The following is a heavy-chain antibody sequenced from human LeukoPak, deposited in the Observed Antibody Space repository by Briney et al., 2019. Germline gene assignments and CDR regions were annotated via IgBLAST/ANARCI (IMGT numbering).Heavy chain of an antibody. CDR1: GFTVSSNY. CDR3: AKDSSLYSYGSYFDY. V-gene: IGHV3-66*01. D-gene: IGHD5-18*01. Sequence: PGGSLRLSCAASGFTVSSNYMSWVRQAPGKGLEWVSVIYSGGSTYYADSVKGRFTISRDNSKNTLYLQMNSLRAEDTAVYYCAKDSSLYSYGSYFDYWGQGTLVTVSS. J-gene: IGHJ4*02. CDR2: IYSGGST.